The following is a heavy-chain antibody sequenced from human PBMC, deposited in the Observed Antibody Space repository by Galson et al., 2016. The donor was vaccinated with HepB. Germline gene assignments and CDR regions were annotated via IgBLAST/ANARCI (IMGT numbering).Heavy chain of an antibody. CDR1: GGSFTGYY. J-gene: IGHJ5*02. Sequence: ETLSLTCAVDGGSFTGYYWSWVRQSPGKGLEWIREVDHSGAASYNPSLKSRVSISVDTSKNHFSLKLTSVTAADTAVYYCATGVSSSGSWFDPWGQGTLVTVSS. V-gene: IGHV4-34*01. CDR2: VDHSGAA. D-gene: IGHD3-22*01. CDR3: ATGVSSSGSWFDP.